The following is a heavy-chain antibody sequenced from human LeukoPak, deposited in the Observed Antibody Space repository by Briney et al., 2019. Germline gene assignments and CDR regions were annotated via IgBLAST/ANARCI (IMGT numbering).Heavy chain of an antibody. D-gene: IGHD2-15*01. CDR1: GGSISSGGYY. J-gene: IGHJ4*02. CDR2: IYYSGST. V-gene: IGHV4-31*03. Sequence: PSETLSLTCTVSGGSISSGGYYWSWIRQHPGKGLEWIGYIYYSGSTYYNPSHRSRVTISVDTSKNQFSLKLSSVTAADTAVYYCARENEAASIDYWGQGTLVTVSS. CDR3: ARENEAASIDY.